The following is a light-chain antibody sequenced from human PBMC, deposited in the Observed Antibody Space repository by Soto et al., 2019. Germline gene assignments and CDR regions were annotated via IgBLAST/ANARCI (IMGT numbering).Light chain of an antibody. CDR3: ATWDDSLNGLL. CDR1: FSNIGSNA. J-gene: IGLJ3*02. Sequence: QSVLTQPPSASGTPGQRVTISCSGSFSNIGSNAVNWYQQLPGTAPKLLIYRHNQRPSGVPDRFSASKSGTSASLAISGLQSDDEGAYSCATWDDSLNGLLFGGGTQLTVL. V-gene: IGLV1-44*01. CDR2: RHN.